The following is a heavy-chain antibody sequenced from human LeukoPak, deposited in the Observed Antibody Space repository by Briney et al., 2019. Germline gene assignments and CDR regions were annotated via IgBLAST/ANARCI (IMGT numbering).Heavy chain of an antibody. V-gene: IGHV3-23*01. D-gene: IGHD3-10*02. CDR1: GITFSSYA. CDR3: AELGITMIGGV. CDR2: IVGRGGIT. J-gene: IGHJ6*04. Sequence: PGGSLRLSCAASGITFSSYAMSWVRQAPGKGLEWVSTIVGRGGITYYADSVKGRFTISRDNSKNTLYLQLNSLRAEDTAVYYCAELGITMIGGVWGKGTTVTISS.